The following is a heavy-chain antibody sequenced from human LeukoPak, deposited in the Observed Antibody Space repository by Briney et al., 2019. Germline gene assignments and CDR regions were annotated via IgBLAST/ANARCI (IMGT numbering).Heavy chain of an antibody. Sequence: PSETLSPTCTVSGGSISSYYWSWIRQPPGKGLEWIGYIYYSGSTNYNPSLKSRVTISVDTSKNQFSLKLSSVTAADTAVYYCARDLRRYYDSSGYYLGYFDYWGQGTLVTVSS. V-gene: IGHV4-59*01. CDR2: IYYSGST. D-gene: IGHD3-22*01. J-gene: IGHJ4*02. CDR3: ARDLRRYYDSSGYYLGYFDY. CDR1: GGSISSYY.